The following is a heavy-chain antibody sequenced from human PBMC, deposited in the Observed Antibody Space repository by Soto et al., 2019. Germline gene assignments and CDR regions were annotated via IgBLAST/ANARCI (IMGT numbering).Heavy chain of an antibody. V-gene: IGHV3-53*01. CDR3: ARERAAAAGTLSYYYGMDV. J-gene: IGHJ6*02. CDR1: GFTVSSNY. Sequence: RGSLRLSCAASGFTVSSNYMSWVRQAPGKGLEWVSVIYSGGSTYYADSVKGRFTISRDNSKNTLYLQMNSLRAEDTAVYYCARERAAAAGTLSYYYGMDVWGQGTTVTVSS. CDR2: IYSGGST. D-gene: IGHD6-13*01.